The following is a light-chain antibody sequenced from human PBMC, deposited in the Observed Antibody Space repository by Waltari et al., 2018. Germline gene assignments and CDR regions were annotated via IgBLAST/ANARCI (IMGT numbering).Light chain of an antibody. CDR3: QQYNIWPYT. CDR2: KSF. CDR1: QSTSNW. V-gene: IGKV1-5*03. J-gene: IGKJ2*01. Sequence: DIQMTQSPSTLSASVGDRVTITCRASQSTSNWLAWYQQKPGKAPKVLIYKSFTLQSGVQSRFSGSGSETEFSLTISSLQPDDFATYYCQQYNIWPYTFGQGTTLEI.